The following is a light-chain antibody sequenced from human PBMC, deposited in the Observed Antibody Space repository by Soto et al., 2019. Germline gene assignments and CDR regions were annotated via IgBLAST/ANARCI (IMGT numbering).Light chain of an antibody. CDR3: QQYNSQLT. CDR1: QSISSW. V-gene: IGKV1-5*01. Sequence: DIQVTQSPSTLSASVGDRVTITCRASQSISSWLAWYQQKPGKAPKLLIYDASSLESGVPSRFSGSGSGTEFTLTISSLQPDDFATYYCQQYNSQLTFGQGTKLEIK. CDR2: DAS. J-gene: IGKJ2*01.